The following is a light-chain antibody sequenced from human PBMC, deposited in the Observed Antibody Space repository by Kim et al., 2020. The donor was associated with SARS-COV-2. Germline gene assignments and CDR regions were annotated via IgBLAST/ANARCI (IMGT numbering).Light chain of an antibody. CDR2: QDS. J-gene: IGLJ7*01. Sequence: SYELTQPPSVSVSPGQTASITCSGDKLGDKYACWYQQKPGQSPVLVIYQDSKRPSGIPERFSGSNSGNTATLTISGTQAMDEADYYCQPWDSRTGVLGGG. CDR3: QPWDSRTGV. V-gene: IGLV3-1*01. CDR1: KLGDKY.